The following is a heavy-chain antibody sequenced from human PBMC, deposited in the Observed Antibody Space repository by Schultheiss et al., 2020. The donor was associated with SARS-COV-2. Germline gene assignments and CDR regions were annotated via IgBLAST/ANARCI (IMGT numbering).Heavy chain of an antibody. V-gene: IGHV1-46*01. Sequence: ASVKVSCKASGYTFTSYCMHWVRQAPGQGLEWMGIINPSGGSTNYAQKFQERVTITRDMSTSTAYMELSSLRSEDTAVYYCAKLQGYYGSGSYFSCDYWGQGTLVTVSS. D-gene: IGHD3-10*01. J-gene: IGHJ4*02. CDR3: AKLQGYYGSGSYFSCDY. CDR1: GYTFTSYC. CDR2: INPSGGST.